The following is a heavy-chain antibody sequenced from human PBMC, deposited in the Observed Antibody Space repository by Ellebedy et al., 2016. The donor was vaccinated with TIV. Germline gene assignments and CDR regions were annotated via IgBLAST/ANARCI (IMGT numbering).Heavy chain of an antibody. CDR1: GFTFSSYS. J-gene: IGHJ4*02. Sequence: GGSLRLSCAASGFTFSSYSMNWVRQAPGKGLEWVSSISSSSSYIYYADSVKGRFTISRDNAKNSLYLQMNSLRAEDTAVYYCAREASSSWYSDYWGQGTLVTVSS. D-gene: IGHD6-13*01. V-gene: IGHV3-21*01. CDR2: ISSSSSYI. CDR3: AREASSSWYSDY.